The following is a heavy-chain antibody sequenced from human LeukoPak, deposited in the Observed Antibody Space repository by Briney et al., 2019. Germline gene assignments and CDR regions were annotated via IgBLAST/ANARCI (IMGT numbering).Heavy chain of an antibody. Sequence: SETLSLTCTVSGGSISSYYWSWIRQPPRKGLEWIGYIYYSGSTNYNSSFKSRVTISVDTSKNQFSLKLSSVTAADTAVYYCARTYYGSGYDYWGQGTLVTVSS. CDR2: IYYSGST. J-gene: IGHJ4*02. CDR3: ARTYYGSGYDY. CDR1: GGSISSYY. D-gene: IGHD3-10*01. V-gene: IGHV4-59*08.